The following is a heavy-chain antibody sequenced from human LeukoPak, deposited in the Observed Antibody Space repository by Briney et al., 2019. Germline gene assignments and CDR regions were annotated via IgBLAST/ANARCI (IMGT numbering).Heavy chain of an antibody. D-gene: IGHD3/OR15-3a*01. CDR2: IYYSGNT. Sequence: SETLSLTCTVSGVSISSSNTYWGWIRQPPGKGLEWIGSIYYSGNTYYNASLKSQVSISIDTSKNQFSLRLTSVTAADTAVYYCARQTGSGLFILPGGQGTLVTVSS. J-gene: IGHJ4*02. CDR1: GVSISSSNTY. V-gene: IGHV4-39*01. CDR3: ARQTGSGLFILP.